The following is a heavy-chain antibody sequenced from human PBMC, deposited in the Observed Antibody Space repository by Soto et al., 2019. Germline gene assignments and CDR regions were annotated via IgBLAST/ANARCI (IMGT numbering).Heavy chain of an antibody. Sequence: SETLSLTCTVSVGSISSSNYYWTWILQPPGEGLEWIGSISYSGSTFYNPSLNSRGTISVDKPKNQFSLKLSSVTAADTAVYYCARRFSYGSGKYGVDLWGQGTTVTVSS. V-gene: IGHV4-39*01. CDR1: VGSISSSNYY. CDR2: ISYSGST. CDR3: ARRFSYGSGKYGVDL. J-gene: IGHJ6*02. D-gene: IGHD3-10*01.